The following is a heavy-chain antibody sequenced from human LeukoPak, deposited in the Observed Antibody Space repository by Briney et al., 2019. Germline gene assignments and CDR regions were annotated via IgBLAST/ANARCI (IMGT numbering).Heavy chain of an antibody. CDR1: GGSISNSTYY. J-gene: IGHJ4*02. CDR2: IYYSGGT. V-gene: IGHV4-39*01. D-gene: IGHD4-23*01. CDR3: ARRDGSNSKGLGFDY. Sequence: PSETLSLTCTVSGGSISNSTYYWRWIRQPPGKGLEWIGSIYYSGGTYYNPSLKSRVTISVDTSKNQFSLKLSSVTAADTAVYYCARRDGSNSKGLGFDYWGQGTLVTVSS.